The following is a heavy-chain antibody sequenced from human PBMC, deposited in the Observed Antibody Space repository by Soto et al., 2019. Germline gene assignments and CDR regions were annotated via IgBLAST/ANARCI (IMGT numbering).Heavy chain of an antibody. J-gene: IGHJ5*02. D-gene: IGHD5-12*01. Sequence: QVHLVQSGVEVKTPGASVKVSCQASGYTFFTYDISWVRQAPGQGLEWMGWTSTYSGDTKYAQKFQGRVPMTTDTSTTTAYLELRSLRSDDTAVYYCARHHGPTTSENGFDPWGQGNLVTVSS. CDR3: ARHHGPTTSENGFDP. CDR2: TSTYSGDT. V-gene: IGHV1-18*01. CDR1: GYTFFTYD.